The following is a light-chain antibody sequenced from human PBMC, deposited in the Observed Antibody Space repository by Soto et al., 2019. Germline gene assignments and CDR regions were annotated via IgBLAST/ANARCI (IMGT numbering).Light chain of an antibody. Sequence: QSVLTQPASVSGSPGQSITVSCTGTSRDVGGYNYVSWYQQHPGKAPKLMIYEVSNRPSGVSDRFSGSKSDNTASLTISGLQAEDEADYYCSSYTSISPLVFGGGTKLTLL. CDR2: EVS. J-gene: IGLJ2*01. CDR3: SSYTSISPLV. CDR1: SRDVGGYNY. V-gene: IGLV2-14*01.